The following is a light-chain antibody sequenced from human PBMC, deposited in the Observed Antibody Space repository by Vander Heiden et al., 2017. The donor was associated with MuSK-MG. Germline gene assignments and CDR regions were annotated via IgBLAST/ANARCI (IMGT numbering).Light chain of an antibody. J-gene: IGLJ3*02. CDR3: AAWDGSLKGPV. V-gene: IGLV1-44*01. CDR2: SNN. Sequence: QSVLTQPPSASGTPGPRVTISCSGSSSNIGSETVTWYQQLPGTAPRLLIYSNNQRPSGVPDRFSGSKSGTSASLAISGLQSEDEGDYYCAAWDGSLKGPVFGGGTKVAVL. CDR1: SSNIGSET.